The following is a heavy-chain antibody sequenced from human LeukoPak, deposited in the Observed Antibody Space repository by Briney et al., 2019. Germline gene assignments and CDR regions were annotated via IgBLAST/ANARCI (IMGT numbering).Heavy chain of an antibody. CDR2: INHSGST. CDR1: GGSFSGYY. J-gene: IGHJ4*02. V-gene: IGHV4-34*01. Sequence: PSETLSLTCAVYGGSFSGYYWSWIRQPPGKGLEWIGEINHSGSTNYNPSLKSRVTMSVDTSKNQFSLKLSSVTAADTAVYYCARGRGVVVPAADDYWGQGTLVTVSS. CDR3: ARGRGVVVPAADDY. D-gene: IGHD2-2*01.